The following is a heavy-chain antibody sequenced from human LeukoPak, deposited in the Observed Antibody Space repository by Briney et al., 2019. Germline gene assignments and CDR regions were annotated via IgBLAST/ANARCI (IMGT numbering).Heavy chain of an antibody. J-gene: IGHJ6*04. CDR1: GGSFSGYY. V-gene: IGHV4-34*01. Sequence: MSSETLSLTCAVYGGSFSGYYWSWIRKPPGKGLEWIGEINHSGSTNYNPSLKSRVTISVDTSKNQFSLKLSSVTAADTAVYYCARGFGWFGEPCMDVWGKGTTVTVSS. CDR3: ARGFGWFGEPCMDV. CDR2: INHSGST. D-gene: IGHD3-10*01.